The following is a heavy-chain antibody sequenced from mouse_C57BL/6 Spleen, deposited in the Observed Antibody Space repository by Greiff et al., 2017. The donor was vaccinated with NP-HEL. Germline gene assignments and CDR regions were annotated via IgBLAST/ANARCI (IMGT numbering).Heavy chain of an antibody. CDR2: ISSGGSYT. CDR3: ARNLDGYSFFDY. J-gene: IGHJ2*01. D-gene: IGHD2-3*01. V-gene: IGHV5-6*01. Sequence: EVMLVESGGDLVKPGGSLKLSCAASGFTFSSYGMSWVRQTPDKRLEWVATISSGGSYTYYPDSVKGRFTISRDNAKNTLYLQMSSLKSEDTAMYYCARNLDGYSFFDYWGQGTTLTVSS. CDR1: GFTFSSYG.